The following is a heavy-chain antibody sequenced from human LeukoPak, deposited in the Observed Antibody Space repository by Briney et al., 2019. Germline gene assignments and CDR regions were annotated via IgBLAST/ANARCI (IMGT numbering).Heavy chain of an antibody. CDR3: ARDSYGDYVTPNWFDP. CDR1: GFTFSSYS. D-gene: IGHD4-17*01. Sequence: GGSLRLSCAASGFTFSSYSMNWVRQAPGKGLEWVSYISSSSSTIYYADSVKGRFTISRDNAKNSLYLQMNSLRAEDTAVYYCARDSYGDYVTPNWFDPWGQGTLVTVSS. J-gene: IGHJ5*02. V-gene: IGHV3-48*01. CDR2: ISSSSSTI.